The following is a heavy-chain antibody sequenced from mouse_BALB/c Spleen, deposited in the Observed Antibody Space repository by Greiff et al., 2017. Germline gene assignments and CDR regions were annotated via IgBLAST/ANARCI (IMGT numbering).Heavy chain of an antibody. CDR3: ARWFPLGY. J-gene: IGHJ2*01. CDR1: GYTFTSYW. Sequence: QVQLQQSGAELAKPGASVKMSCEASGYTFTSYWMHWVKQRPGQGLEWIGYINPSTGYTEYNQKFKDMATLTADKSSSTAYMQLSSLTSEDSAVYYCARWFPLGYWGQGTTLTVSA. V-gene: IGHV1-7*01. D-gene: IGHD2-2*01. CDR2: INPSTGYT.